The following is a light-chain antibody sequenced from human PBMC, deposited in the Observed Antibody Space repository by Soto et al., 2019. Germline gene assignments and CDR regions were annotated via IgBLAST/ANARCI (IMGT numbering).Light chain of an antibody. J-gene: IGLJ2*01. CDR3: SSYTSSSTLMV. V-gene: IGLV2-14*01. CDR1: SSDVGGYNY. Sequence: QSALTQPASVSGSPGQSITISCTRTSSDVGGYNYVSWYQQHPGKAPKLMIYDVSNRPSGVSNRFSGSKSGNTASLTISGLQAEDEADYYCSSYTSSSTLMVFGGGTKVTAL. CDR2: DVS.